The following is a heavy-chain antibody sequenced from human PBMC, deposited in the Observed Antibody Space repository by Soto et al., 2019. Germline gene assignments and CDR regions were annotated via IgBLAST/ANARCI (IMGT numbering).Heavy chain of an antibody. CDR1: SYTLTGYY. CDR3: AGDIVATTEDVWYYYYGMDV. CDR2: INPNSGGT. V-gene: IGHV1-2*02. J-gene: IGHJ6*02. D-gene: IGHD5-12*01. Sequence: GXSVKVSFRASSYTLTGYYMHWVRQAPGQGLEWMGWINPNSGGTNYAQKFQGRVTMTRDTSISTAYMELSRLRSDDTAVYYCAGDIVATTEDVWYYYYGMDVWGQGTTVTVSS.